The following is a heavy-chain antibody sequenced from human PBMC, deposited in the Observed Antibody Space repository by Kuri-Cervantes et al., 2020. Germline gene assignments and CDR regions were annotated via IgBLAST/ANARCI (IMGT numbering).Heavy chain of an antibody. D-gene: IGHD7-27*01. Sequence: GSLRLSCAVYGGSFSGYYWSWIRQPPGKGLEWIGEINHSGSTNYNPSLKSRVTISVDTSKNQFSLKLSSVTAADTAVYYCARDGDHWGQGTLVTVSS. J-gene: IGHJ4*02. CDR2: INHSGST. CDR1: GGSFSGYY. V-gene: IGHV4-34*01. CDR3: ARDGDH.